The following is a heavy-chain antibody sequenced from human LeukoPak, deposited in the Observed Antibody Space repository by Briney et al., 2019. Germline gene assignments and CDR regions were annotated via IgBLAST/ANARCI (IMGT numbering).Heavy chain of an antibody. CDR3: ARVPRGQLVRYYFDY. D-gene: IGHD6-6*01. CDR2: INPNSGDT. J-gene: IGHJ4*02. V-gene: IGHV1-2*02. Sequence: ASVQVSCKASGYTFTGYYMHWMRQAPGQGLEWMGWINPNSGDTNYAQKFQGRVTMTRDTSITTAYMELSSLRSEDTAVYYCARVPRGQLVRYYFDYWGQGTLVTVSS. CDR1: GYTFTGYY.